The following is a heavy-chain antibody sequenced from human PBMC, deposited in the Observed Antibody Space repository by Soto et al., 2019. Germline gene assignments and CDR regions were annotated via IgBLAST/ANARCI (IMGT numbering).Heavy chain of an antibody. D-gene: IGHD2-2*01. CDR3: AKSEERKYCSSTSCPREGHYYYGMDV. J-gene: IGHJ6*02. CDR1: GLTFSSYA. Sequence: GGSLRLSCAASGLTFSSYAMSWVRQAPGKGLEWVSAISGSGGSTYYADSVKGRFTISRDNSKNTLYLQMNSPRAEDTAVYYCAKSEERKYCSSTSCPREGHYYYGMDVWGQGTTVTVSS. V-gene: IGHV3-23*01. CDR2: ISGSGGST.